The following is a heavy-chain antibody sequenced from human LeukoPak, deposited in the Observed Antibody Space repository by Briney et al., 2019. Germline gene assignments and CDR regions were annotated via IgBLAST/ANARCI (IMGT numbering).Heavy chain of an antibody. J-gene: IGHJ6*03. CDR3: ARGRNAPPFYYYYMDV. CDR2: IHTSGST. D-gene: IGHD4-11*01. Sequence: SETLSLTCTVSGASISSTSYCWGWIRQPAGKGLEWIGHIHTSGSTNYNPSLKSRVTISVDTSKNQFSLKLSSVTAADTAVYYCARGRNAPPFYYYYMDVWGKGTTLTVSS. CDR1: GASISSTSYC. V-gene: IGHV4-61*09.